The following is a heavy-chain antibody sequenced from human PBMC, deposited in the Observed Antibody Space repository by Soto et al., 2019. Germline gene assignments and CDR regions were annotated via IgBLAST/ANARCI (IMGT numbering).Heavy chain of an antibody. CDR2: VSYDGSHK. CDR1: GITFTTYG. V-gene: IGHV3-30*18. CDR3: AKEMYPRTVLDSSSPWGDY. Sequence: QVQLVQSGGGVIQPGKSLRLSCAASGITFTTYGMHWVRHTPGKGLEWVAVVSYDGSHKYYADSVKGRFTISRDDSKNTLYLQMNSLRVEDTAVYYCAKEMYPRTVLDSSSPWGDYWGQGTLVSVSS. J-gene: IGHJ4*02. D-gene: IGHD6-6*01.